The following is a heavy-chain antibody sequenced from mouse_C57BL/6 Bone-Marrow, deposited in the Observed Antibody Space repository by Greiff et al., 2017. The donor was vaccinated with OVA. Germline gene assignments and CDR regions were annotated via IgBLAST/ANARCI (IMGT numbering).Heavy chain of an antibody. CDR2: ISYDGSN. J-gene: IGHJ2*01. D-gene: IGHD1-1*01. Sequence: EVKLMESGPGLVKPSQSLSLTCSVTGYSITSGYYWNWIRQFPGNKLEWMGYISYDGSNNYNPSLKNRISITRDTSKNQFFLKLNSVTTEDTATYYCARDNITTGYWGQGTTLTVSS. V-gene: IGHV3-6*01. CDR3: ARDNITTGY. CDR1: GYSITSGYY.